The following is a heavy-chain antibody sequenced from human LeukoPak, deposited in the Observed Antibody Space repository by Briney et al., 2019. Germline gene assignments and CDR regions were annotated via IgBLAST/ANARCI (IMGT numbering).Heavy chain of an antibody. Sequence: PSETLSLTCTVSGGSISSYYWSWIRQPPGKGLEWIAYMRDTVNTKDNPSFKSRLTLPADTSKNQFSLRLSSVTAADSAVYYCATIKRGNIYGYFDFWGQGILVTVSS. J-gene: IGHJ4*02. CDR2: MRDTVNT. CDR3: ATIKRGNIYGYFDF. CDR1: GGSISSYY. D-gene: IGHD5-18*01. V-gene: IGHV4-59*01.